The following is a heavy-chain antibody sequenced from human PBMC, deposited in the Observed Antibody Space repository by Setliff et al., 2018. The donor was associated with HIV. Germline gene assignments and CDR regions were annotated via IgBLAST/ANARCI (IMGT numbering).Heavy chain of an antibody. J-gene: IGHJ5*02. V-gene: IGHV1-2*02. CDR1: GDNFNGFY. CDR3: ARGRTYDSSIYFGNWFDP. CDR2: INPITGAT. D-gene: IGHD3-22*01. Sequence: ASVKVSCKASGDNFNGFYLNWVRQAPGQGLEWVAWINPITGATHYAHKFQGRVAVTMDKSISTAYMELRRVRSDDTAVYFCARGRTYDSSIYFGNWFDPWGQGTLVTVSS.